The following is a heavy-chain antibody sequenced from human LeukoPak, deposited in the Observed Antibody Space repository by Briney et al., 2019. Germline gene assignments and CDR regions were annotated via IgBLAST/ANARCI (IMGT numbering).Heavy chain of an antibody. CDR2: INPKSGGT. CDR1: GYTFTNYY. V-gene: IGHV1-2*02. J-gene: IGHJ4*02. Sequence: ASVKVSCKTSGYTFTNYYMHWVRQGPGLGFEGMGWINPKSGGTSYPQKFQGRLTMTRDTSISTAYMELSRLGSDDTAVYYCVPSENNYYFDYWGQGTLVTVSS. CDR3: VPSENNYYFDY. D-gene: IGHD1-1*01.